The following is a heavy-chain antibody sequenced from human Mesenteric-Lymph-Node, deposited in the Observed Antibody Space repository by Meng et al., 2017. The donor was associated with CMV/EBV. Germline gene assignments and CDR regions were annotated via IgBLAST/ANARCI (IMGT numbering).Heavy chain of an antibody. V-gene: IGHV4-34*01. D-gene: IGHD3-10*01. Sequence: QVQLQQWGAGLLQPEETLALTCAVYGASLSGYCWNWIRQARGKGLEWIGEMHHSGSTNYNPSLKSRVTISVDTSKNQFSLKVTSVTAADTAVYYCAPGGGSGSSNWIDPWGQGTLVTVSS. J-gene: IGHJ5*02. CDR2: MHHSGST. CDR1: GASLSGYC. CDR3: APGGGSGSSNWIDP.